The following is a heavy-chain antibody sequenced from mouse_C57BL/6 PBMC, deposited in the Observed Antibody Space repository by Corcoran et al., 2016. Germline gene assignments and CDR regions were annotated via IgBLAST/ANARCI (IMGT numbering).Heavy chain of an antibody. D-gene: IGHD2-1*01. Sequence: EVQLQQSGPELVKPGASVKISCKASGYTFTDYYMNWVKQSHGKSLEWIGDINPNNGGTSYNQKFKGKATLTVDKSSSTAYMELRSLTSEDSAVYYCARSGGNGYYYAMDYGGQGTSVTVSS. V-gene: IGHV1-26*01. CDR1: GYTFTDYY. J-gene: IGHJ4*01. CDR3: ARSGGNGYYYAMDY. CDR2: INPNNGGT.